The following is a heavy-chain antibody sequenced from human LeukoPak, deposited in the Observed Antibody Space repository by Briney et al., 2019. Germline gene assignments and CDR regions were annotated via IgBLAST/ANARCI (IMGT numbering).Heavy chain of an antibody. J-gene: IGHJ4*02. D-gene: IGHD3-16*02. CDR2: INHSGST. CDR3: ARAYDYVWGSYRSPPFDY. Sequence: PSETLSLTCAVYGGSFSGYYWSWIRQPPGKGLEWIGEINHSGSTNYNPSLKSRVTISVDTSKNQFSLKLSSVTAADTAVYYCARAYDYVWGSYRSPPFDYWGQGTLVTVSS. V-gene: IGHV4-34*01. CDR1: GGSFSGYY.